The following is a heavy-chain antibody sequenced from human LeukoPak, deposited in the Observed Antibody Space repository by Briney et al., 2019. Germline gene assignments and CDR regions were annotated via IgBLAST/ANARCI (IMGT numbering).Heavy chain of an antibody. CDR2: VYTSGST. Sequence: SETLSLACTVSGASTSGYSWGWFRQPPGKGLEGIGRVYTSGSTHYNPSLKSRVTMSVDTSKNQFSLKLSSVTAADTAVYYCARLITGTTTAFDIWGQGTMVTVSS. CDR3: ARLITGTTTAFDI. V-gene: IGHV4-4*07. D-gene: IGHD1-7*01. CDR1: GASTSGYS. J-gene: IGHJ3*02.